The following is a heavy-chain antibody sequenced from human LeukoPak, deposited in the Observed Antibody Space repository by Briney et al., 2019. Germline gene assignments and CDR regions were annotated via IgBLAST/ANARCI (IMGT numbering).Heavy chain of an antibody. Sequence: KPGRSLRLSCAASGFIFSSYGMHWVRQAPGKGLEWVSSISSSSSYIYYADSVKGRFTISRDNAKNSLYLQMNSLRAEDTAVYYCARVGYYDSSGYRAFDIWGQGTMVTVSS. D-gene: IGHD3-22*01. CDR2: ISSSSSYI. CDR1: GFIFSSYG. V-gene: IGHV3-21*01. J-gene: IGHJ3*02. CDR3: ARVGYYDSSGYRAFDI.